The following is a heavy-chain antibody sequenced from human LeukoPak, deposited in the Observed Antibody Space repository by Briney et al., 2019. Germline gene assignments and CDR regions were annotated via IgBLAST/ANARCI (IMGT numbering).Heavy chain of an antibody. J-gene: IGHJ5*02. D-gene: IGHD6-19*01. Sequence: SVKVSCKASGGTFSSYAISWVRQAPGQGLEWMGRIIPIFGTANYAQKFQGRVTITTDESTSTAYLELSSLRSEDTAVYYCARDLAVAGTNWFDPWGQGTLVTVSS. CDR1: GGTFSSYA. V-gene: IGHV1-69*05. CDR3: ARDLAVAGTNWFDP. CDR2: IIPIFGTA.